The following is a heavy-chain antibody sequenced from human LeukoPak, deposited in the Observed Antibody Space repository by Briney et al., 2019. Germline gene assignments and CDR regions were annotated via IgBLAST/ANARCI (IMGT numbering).Heavy chain of an antibody. D-gene: IGHD3-10*01. CDR1: GGSISSYY. V-gene: IGHV4-59*08. Sequence: SETLSLTCTVSGGSISSYYWSWIRQPPGKGLEWIGYIYYSGSTNYNPSLRSRVTISVDTSKNQFSLKLSSVTAADTAVYYCARIGLLWFGESPYYFDYWGQGTLVTVSS. J-gene: IGHJ4*02. CDR2: IYYSGST. CDR3: ARIGLLWFGESPYYFDY.